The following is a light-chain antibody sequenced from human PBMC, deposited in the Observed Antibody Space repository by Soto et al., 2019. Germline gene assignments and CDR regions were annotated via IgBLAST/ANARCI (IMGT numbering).Light chain of an antibody. CDR3: QQYNKWPPWT. V-gene: IGKV3-15*01. J-gene: IGKJ1*01. Sequence: EIVVTQSPGTLSLSPGERATLSCRASQSISTTYLAWYQQRPGQAPRLLIYGTSTRATGIPARFSGSGSGTEFSLTISGLQTEDFALYYCQQYNKWPPWTFGQGTKVDIK. CDR2: GTS. CDR1: QSISTTY.